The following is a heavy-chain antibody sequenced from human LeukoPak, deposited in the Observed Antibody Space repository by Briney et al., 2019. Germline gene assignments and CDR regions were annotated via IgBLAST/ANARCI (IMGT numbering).Heavy chain of an antibody. CDR3: ARRSEDYWYFDL. J-gene: IGHJ2*01. Sequence: GRSLRLSCAASGFTFTTYAMNWVRQAPGKGLEWVAVTSSDGSHKYYADSVRGRFTISRDNSKNTLYLQMNSLRPEDTAVYYCARRSEDYWYFDLWGRGTLAAVSS. V-gene: IGHV3-30*19. CDR2: TSSDGSHK. CDR1: GFTFTTYA.